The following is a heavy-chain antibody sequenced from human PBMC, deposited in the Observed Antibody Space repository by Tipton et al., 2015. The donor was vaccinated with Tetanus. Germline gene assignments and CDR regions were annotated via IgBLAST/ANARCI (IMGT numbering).Heavy chain of an antibody. J-gene: IGHJ4*02. CDR3: ARFLSFGSGTYGAR. Sequence: TLSLTCTVSGASITSDEYYWSWIRQSPGRGLESIGYVLNSGKTYYHPSLRRRVIISLDRSKSQFSLKLTSVTAADTAAYYCARFLSFGSGTYGARWGQGALVTVSS. CDR1: GASITSDEYY. D-gene: IGHD3-10*01. V-gene: IGHV4-30-4*01. CDR2: VLNSGKT.